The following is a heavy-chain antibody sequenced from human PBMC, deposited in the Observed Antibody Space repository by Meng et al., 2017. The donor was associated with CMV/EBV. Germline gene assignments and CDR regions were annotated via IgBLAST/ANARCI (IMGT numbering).Heavy chain of an antibody. J-gene: IGHJ6*02. V-gene: IGHV1-69*05. CDR2: IIPFFGAA. CDR3: ARGRQPAARLNYYGMDV. D-gene: IGHD2-2*01. Sequence: TFSSYGINWVRQAPGHGLEWMGGIIPFFGAANYAQKFQDRVTITTDESTSAAYMDLSSLRSEDTAVYYCARGRQPAARLNYYGMDVWGQGTTVTVSS. CDR1: TFSSYG.